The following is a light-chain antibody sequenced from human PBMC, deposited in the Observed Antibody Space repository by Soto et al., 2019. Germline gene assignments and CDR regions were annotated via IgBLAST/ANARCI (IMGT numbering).Light chain of an antibody. CDR1: SSDFVGYNY. Sequence: QSVLTQPPSASGSPGQSVTISCTGTSSDFVGYNYVSCYQQHPGKAPKLMIYEVSKRPSGVPDRFSGSKSGNTASLTVSRLQAEDEADYYCSSYAGSTLYVFGTGTKVTVL. J-gene: IGLJ1*01. CDR3: SSYAGSTLYV. V-gene: IGLV2-8*01. CDR2: EVS.